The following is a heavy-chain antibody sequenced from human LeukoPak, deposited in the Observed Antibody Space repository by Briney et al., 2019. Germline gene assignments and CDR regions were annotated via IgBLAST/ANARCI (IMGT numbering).Heavy chain of an antibody. Sequence: PSETLSLTCTVAAGSISNSHWSWFRQPPGKGLEWFGCIFYSGSTYYNPSLKSRVTISVDTSKNQFSLRLSSVTAADTAVYYCARTNAFDIWGQGTMVTVSS. V-gene: IGHV4-59*08. CDR3: ARTNAFDI. J-gene: IGHJ3*02. CDR2: IFYSGST. CDR1: AGSISNSH.